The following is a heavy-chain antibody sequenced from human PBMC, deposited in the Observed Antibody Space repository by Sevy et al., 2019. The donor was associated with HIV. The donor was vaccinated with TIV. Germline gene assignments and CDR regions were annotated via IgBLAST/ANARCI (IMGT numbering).Heavy chain of an antibody. CDR1: GFTFSSYA. Sequence: GESLKISCAASGFTFSSYAMSWVRQAPGKGLEWVSAISGSGGSTYYADSVKGRFTISRDNSKNTLYLQMNSLRAEDTAVYYCAKGYYDSSGYYSDAFDIWGQGTMVTVSS. D-gene: IGHD3-22*01. J-gene: IGHJ3*02. V-gene: IGHV3-23*01. CDR3: AKGYYDSSGYYSDAFDI. CDR2: ISGSGGST.